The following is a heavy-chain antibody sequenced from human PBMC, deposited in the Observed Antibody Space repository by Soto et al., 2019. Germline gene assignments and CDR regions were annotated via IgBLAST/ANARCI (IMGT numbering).Heavy chain of an antibody. CDR3: SIDFTGGDDLFVS. V-gene: IGHV1-18*01. J-gene: IGHJ4*02. Sequence: ASVKVSCKASGYTITSYGISWVRQAPGQGLEWMGWISAYNGNTNYAQKLQGRVTMTTDTSTSTAYMELRSLRSDDTAVYYCSIDFTGGDDLFVSWGQGSLVTVSS. CDR1: GYTITSYG. CDR2: ISAYNGNT. D-gene: IGHD5-12*01.